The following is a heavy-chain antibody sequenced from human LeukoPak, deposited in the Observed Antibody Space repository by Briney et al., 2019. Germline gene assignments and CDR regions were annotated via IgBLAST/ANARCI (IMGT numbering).Heavy chain of an antibody. CDR2: IYTSGST. CDR3: ATGGYSYGTFDY. CDR1: GGSFSGYY. J-gene: IGHJ4*02. D-gene: IGHD5-18*01. V-gene: IGHV4-59*10. Sequence: SETLSLTCAVYGGSFSGYYWSWIRQPAGKGLEWIGRIYTSGSTNYNPSLKSRVTISVDTSKNQFSLKLSSVTAADTAVYYCATGGYSYGTFDYWGQGTLVTVSS.